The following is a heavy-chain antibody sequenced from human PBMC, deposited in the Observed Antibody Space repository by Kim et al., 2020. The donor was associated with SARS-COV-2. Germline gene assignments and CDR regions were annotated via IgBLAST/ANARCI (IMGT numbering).Heavy chain of an antibody. CDR2: FDCSGST. V-gene: IGHV4-39*07. CDR3: ARYPGVDAAFD. D-gene: IGHD2-8*01. CDR1: GGSISSSSYY. J-gene: IGHJ3*02. Sequence: SETLSLTCTGSGGSISSSSYYWGRIRQPPGKGLEGIGSFDCSGSTYYNPSLNSLVTITVNTSNNQFSLKLSLLTSADTAVYFLARYPGVDAAFD.